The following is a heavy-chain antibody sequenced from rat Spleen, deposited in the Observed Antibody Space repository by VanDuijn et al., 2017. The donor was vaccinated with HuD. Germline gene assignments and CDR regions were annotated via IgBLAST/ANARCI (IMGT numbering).Heavy chain of an antibody. D-gene: IGHD1-1*01. CDR3: AKALYYSGPFAY. Sequence: EVQLVESGGGLVQPGRSLKLSCAASGFTYSNYVMAWVRQAPTKGLEWVASISTGGGNTYYRDSVKGRFTISRDNAKNTLYLQMDSLRSEDTATYYCAKALYYSGPFAYWGQGTLVTVSS. CDR1: GFTYSNYV. V-gene: IGHV5S13*01. CDR2: ISTGGGNT. J-gene: IGHJ3*01.